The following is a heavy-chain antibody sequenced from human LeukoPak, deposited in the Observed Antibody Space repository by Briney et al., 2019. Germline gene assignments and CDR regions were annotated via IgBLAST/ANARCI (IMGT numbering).Heavy chain of an antibody. CDR2: ISSSSSTI. Sequence: QPGGSLRLSCAASGFTFNTYSMNWVRQAPGKGLEWVSYISSSSSTIYYADSVKGRFTISRDNAKNSLYLQMNSLRVEDTAVYYCASRSINWYKEINWFDPWGQGTLVTVSS. V-gene: IGHV3-48*01. CDR1: GFTFNTYS. J-gene: IGHJ5*02. CDR3: ASRSINWYKEINWFDP. D-gene: IGHD1-1*01.